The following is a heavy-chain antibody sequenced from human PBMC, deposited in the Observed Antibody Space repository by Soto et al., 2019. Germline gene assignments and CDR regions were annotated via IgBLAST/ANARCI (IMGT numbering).Heavy chain of an antibody. V-gene: IGHV3-30-3*01. J-gene: IGHJ2*01. D-gene: IGHD4-4*01. Sequence: QVQLVESGGGVVQPGRSLRLSCAASGFTFSSYAMHWVRQAPGKGLEWVAVISYDGSNKYYADSVKGRFTISRDNSKXXMYLQVNRLRTEDTAVYYCARPLWRDDYNWGYFDLWGRGTLVTVSS. CDR3: ARPLWRDDYNWGYFDL. CDR1: GFTFSSYA. CDR2: ISYDGSNK.